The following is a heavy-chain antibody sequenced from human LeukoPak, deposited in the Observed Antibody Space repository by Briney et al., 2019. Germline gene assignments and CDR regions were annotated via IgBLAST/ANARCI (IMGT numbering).Heavy chain of an antibody. CDR1: GGSFSGHY. Sequence: SETLSLTCAVYGGSFSGHYWSCIPQPPGKRLEWIGEINHSGSTNYNPSLKSRVTISVDTSKYQFSLKLSSVTAADTAVYYCATPRITMVRGVISYYFDYWGQGTLVTVSS. CDR3: ATPRITMVRGVISYYFDY. D-gene: IGHD3-10*01. CDR2: INHSGST. J-gene: IGHJ4*02. V-gene: IGHV4-34*01.